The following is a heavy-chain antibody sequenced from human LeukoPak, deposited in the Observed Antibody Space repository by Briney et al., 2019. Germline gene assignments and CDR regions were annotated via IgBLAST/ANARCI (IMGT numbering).Heavy chain of an antibody. CDR3: ARGLRRYSKAFPFDY. CDR1: GGSVSSGSYY. CDR2: IYYSGST. V-gene: IGHV4-61*01. J-gene: IGHJ4*02. Sequence: SETLSLTCTVSGGSVSSGSYYWSWIRQPPGKGLEWIGYIYYSGSTNYNPSLKSRVTISLDTSKNQFSLKLSSVTAADTTVYYCARGLRRYSKAFPFDYWGQGTLVTVSS. D-gene: IGHD5-18*01.